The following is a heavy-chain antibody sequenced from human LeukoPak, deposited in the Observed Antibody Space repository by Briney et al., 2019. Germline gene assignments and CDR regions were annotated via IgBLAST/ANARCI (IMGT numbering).Heavy chain of an antibody. V-gene: IGHV3-53*01. CDR1: RFTISSSY. D-gene: IGHD2-15*01. Sequence: PGGSLRLSCAASRFTISSSYMNWVRQAPGKGLEWVSVIYSGGSTYYADSVKGRFTISRDNSKNTLYLQMNSLRAEDTAVYYCARGCSDGSCYHYWGQGTLVTVSS. CDR2: IYSGGST. J-gene: IGHJ4*02. CDR3: ARGCSDGSCYHY.